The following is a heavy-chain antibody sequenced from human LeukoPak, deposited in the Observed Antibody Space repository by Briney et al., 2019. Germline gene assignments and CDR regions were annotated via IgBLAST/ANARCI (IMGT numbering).Heavy chain of an antibody. CDR3: ARVDCSSTSCYIWFDP. Sequence: GGSLRLSCAASGFTVSSNYMSWVRQAPGKGLEWVSVIYSGGSTYYADSVKGRFTISRDNAKNTVYLQMNSLRAEDTAVYYCARVDCSSTSCYIWFDPWGQGTLVTVSS. D-gene: IGHD2-2*02. V-gene: IGHV3-66*01. CDR2: IYSGGST. J-gene: IGHJ5*02. CDR1: GFTVSSNY.